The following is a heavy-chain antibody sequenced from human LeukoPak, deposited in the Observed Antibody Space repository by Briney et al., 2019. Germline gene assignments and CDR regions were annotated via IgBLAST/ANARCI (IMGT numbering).Heavy chain of an antibody. CDR1: GGSISSSSYY. CDR2: IYYSGST. V-gene: IGHV4-39*07. D-gene: IGHD3-3*01. CDR3: ARMRRGKWSGYYSLDH. J-gene: IGHJ4*02. Sequence: SETLSLTCIVSGGSISSSSYYWGWIRQPPGKGLEWIGSIYYSGSTYYNPSLKSRVTISVDTSKNQFSLKLSSVTAADTAVYYCARMRRGKWSGYYSLDHWGQGTLVTVSS.